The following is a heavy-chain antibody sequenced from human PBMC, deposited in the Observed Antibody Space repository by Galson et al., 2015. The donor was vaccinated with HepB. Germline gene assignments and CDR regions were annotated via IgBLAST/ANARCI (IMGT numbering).Heavy chain of an antibody. CDR3: AKCIRWELLGGPDY. J-gene: IGHJ4*02. D-gene: IGHD1-26*01. CDR1: GFTFSSYG. V-gene: IGHV3-30*18. Sequence: SLRLSCAASGFTFSSYGMHWVRQAPGKGLEWVAVISYDGSNKYYADSVKGRFTISRDNSKNTLYLQMNSLRAEDTAVYYCAKCIRWELLGGPDYWGQGTLVTVSS. CDR2: ISYDGSNK.